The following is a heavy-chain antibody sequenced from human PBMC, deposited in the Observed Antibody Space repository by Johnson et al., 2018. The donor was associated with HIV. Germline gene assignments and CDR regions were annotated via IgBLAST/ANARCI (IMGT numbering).Heavy chain of an antibody. CDR1: GFTFNVHR. Sequence: VQVVESGGGLVQSRRSLRLSCAASGFTFNVHRMNWVRQAPGKGLEWVTNIKEDGSEKYHVDPVKGRFTISRDNAKNSLYLQMNSLRAEDTAVYYCARDLLSSHLYAFDIWGQGTMVTVSS. CDR3: ARDLLSSHLYAFDI. J-gene: IGHJ3*02. D-gene: IGHD3-10*01. V-gene: IGHV3-7*01. CDR2: IKEDGSEK.